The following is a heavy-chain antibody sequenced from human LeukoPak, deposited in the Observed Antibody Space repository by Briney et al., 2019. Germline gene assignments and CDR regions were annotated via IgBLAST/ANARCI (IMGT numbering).Heavy chain of an antibody. CDR3: ARDPILTGYYNYFDY. J-gene: IGHJ4*02. V-gene: IGHV4-39*07. D-gene: IGHD3-9*01. Sequence: PSETLSLTCTVSGGSISSSSYYWRWIRQPPGKGLEWIGCIYYSGSTYHNPSLKSRVTISVHTSKNQFSLKLSSVTAADTAVYYCARDPILTGYYNYFDYWGQGTLVTVSS. CDR1: GGSISSSSYY. CDR2: IYYSGST.